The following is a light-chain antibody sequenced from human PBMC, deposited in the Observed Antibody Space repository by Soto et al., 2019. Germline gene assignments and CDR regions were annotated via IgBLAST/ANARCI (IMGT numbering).Light chain of an antibody. V-gene: IGKV3-20*01. CDR3: QQYGSSPRT. J-gene: IGKJ1*01. Sequence: EIVLTQSPGTQSLSPGERATLSCRASQSVRSSYLAWYQQRPGQAPRLLIYGASSRATGIPDRFSGSGSGTDFTLTISRLEPEDFAVYYCQQYGSSPRTFGQGTKVEIK. CDR1: QSVRSSY. CDR2: GAS.